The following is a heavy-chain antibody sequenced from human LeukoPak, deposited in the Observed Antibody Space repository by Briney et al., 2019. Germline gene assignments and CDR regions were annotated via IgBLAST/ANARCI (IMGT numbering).Heavy chain of an antibody. CDR1: GFTFSSYS. CDR2: ISSSSSTI. Sequence: GGSLRLSCAASGFTFSSYSMNWVRQAPGKGLEWVSYISSSSSTIYYADSVKGRFTISRDNSKNTLYLQMNSLRAEDTAVYYCAKGLQQLVPDWGQGTLVTVSS. D-gene: IGHD6-13*01. J-gene: IGHJ4*02. V-gene: IGHV3-48*01. CDR3: AKGLQQLVPD.